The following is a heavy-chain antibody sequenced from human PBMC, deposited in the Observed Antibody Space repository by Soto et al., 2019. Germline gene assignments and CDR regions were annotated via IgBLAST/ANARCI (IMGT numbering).Heavy chain of an antibody. Sequence: PGGSLRLSCAGSGFRLSTYWMGWVRQAPGKRLEWVANIRQDGTERSYADSLKGRFAISRDNAKNSLYLQMDSLGVEDTAVYYCVRENYFDYWGQGTLVTVSS. CDR1: GFRLSTYW. V-gene: IGHV3-7*01. CDR3: VRENYFDY. CDR2: IRQDGTER. J-gene: IGHJ4*02.